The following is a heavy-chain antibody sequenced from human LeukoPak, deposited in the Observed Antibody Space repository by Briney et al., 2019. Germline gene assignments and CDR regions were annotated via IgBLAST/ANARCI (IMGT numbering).Heavy chain of an antibody. J-gene: IGHJ6*03. V-gene: IGHV1-18*01. CDR2: ISAYNGNT. D-gene: IGHD6-13*01. CDR3: ARCIAAAGTYYYYYYMDV. CDR1: GYTFTSYG. Sequence: ASVKVSCKASGYTFTSYGISWVRQAPGQGLEWMGWISAYNGNTNYAQELQGRVTMTTDTPTSTAYMELRSLRSDDTAVYYCARCIAAAGTYYYYYYMDVWGKGTTVTISS.